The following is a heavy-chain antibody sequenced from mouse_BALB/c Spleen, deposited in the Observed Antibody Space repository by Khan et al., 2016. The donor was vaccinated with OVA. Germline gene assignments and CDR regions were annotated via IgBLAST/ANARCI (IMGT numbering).Heavy chain of an antibody. J-gene: IGHJ2*01. V-gene: IGHV3-2*02. Sequence: EVKLLESGPGLVKPSQSLSLTCTVTGYSITSGYGWNWLRQFPGNKLEWMGYISYSGSTNYNPSLKSRISINRDTFKNQFFLQLNTVTTEDTATYYCARTARIKYWGQGTTLTVSS. CDR3: ARTARIKY. CDR1: GYSITSGYG. D-gene: IGHD1-2*01. CDR2: ISYSGST.